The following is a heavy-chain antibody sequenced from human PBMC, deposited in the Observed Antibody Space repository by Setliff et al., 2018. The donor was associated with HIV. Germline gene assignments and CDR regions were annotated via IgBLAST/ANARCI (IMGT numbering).Heavy chain of an antibody. CDR2: IKQDGSEK. CDR1: GYSISSGYY. CDR3: ARGGANVDTAMVGGVGLDAFDI. V-gene: IGHV3-7*01. Sequence: ETLSLTCTVSGYSISSGYYWGWVRQPPGKGLEWVANIKQDGSEKYYVDSVKGRFTISRDNAKNSLYLQMNSLRAEDTAVYYCARGGANVDTAMVGGVGLDAFDIWGQGTMVTVSS. J-gene: IGHJ3*02. D-gene: IGHD5-18*01.